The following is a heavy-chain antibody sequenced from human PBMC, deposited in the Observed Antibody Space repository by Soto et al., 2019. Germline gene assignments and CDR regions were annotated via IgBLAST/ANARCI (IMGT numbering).Heavy chain of an antibody. Sequence: GASVKVSCKASGYTFTGYYMHWARQAPGQGLEWMGWINPNSGGTNYAQKFQGWVAMTRDTSISTAYLELSRLRSDDTAVYYCARSREGREKRMEENYYGMDVWGQGTTVTVSS. CDR2: INPNSGGT. CDR1: GYTFTGYY. J-gene: IGHJ6*02. D-gene: IGHD1-26*01. V-gene: IGHV1-2*04. CDR3: ARSREGREKRMEENYYGMDV.